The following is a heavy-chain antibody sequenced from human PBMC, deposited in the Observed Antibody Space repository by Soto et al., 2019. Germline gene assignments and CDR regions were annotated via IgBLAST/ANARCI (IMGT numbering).Heavy chain of an antibody. J-gene: IGHJ6*02. Sequence: QVQLQESGPGLVKPSGTLSLTCAVSGGSISSSNWWSWVRQPPGKGLEWIGEIYHSGSTNYNPSLKRRVTISVDKSKNPFSLKVSSVTAGETAVDYCARVSGSYYYGMDVWGQGTTVTVSS. V-gene: IGHV4-4*02. CDR3: ARVSGSYYYGMDV. CDR2: IYHSGST. D-gene: IGHD1-26*01. CDR1: GGSISSSNW.